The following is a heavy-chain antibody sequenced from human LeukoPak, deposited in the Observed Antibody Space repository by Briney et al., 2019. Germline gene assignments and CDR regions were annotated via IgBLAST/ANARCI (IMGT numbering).Heavy chain of an antibody. Sequence: SETLSLTCAVYGGSFSGYYWSWIRQPPGKGLEWIGEIKHSGSTNYNPSLKSRVTISVDTSKNQFSLKLSSVTAADTAVYYCARGRYYYGSGSYYNRENDYWGQGTLVTVSS. V-gene: IGHV4-34*01. CDR3: ARGRYYYGSGSYYNRENDY. J-gene: IGHJ4*02. CDR1: GGSFSGYY. CDR2: IKHSGST. D-gene: IGHD3-10*01.